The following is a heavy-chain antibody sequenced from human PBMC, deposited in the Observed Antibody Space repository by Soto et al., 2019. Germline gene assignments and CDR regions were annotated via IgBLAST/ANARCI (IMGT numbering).Heavy chain of an antibody. CDR3: ARAKLYCGGDCYGY. CDR1: GYTXTSYG. Sequence: ASVKVSCKASGYTXTSYGISWVRQAPGQGLEWMGWISAYNGNTNYAQKLQGRVTMTTDTSTSTAYMELRSLRSDDTAVYYCARAKLYCGGDCYGYWGQGTLVTVSS. J-gene: IGHJ4*02. V-gene: IGHV1-18*01. CDR2: ISAYNGNT. D-gene: IGHD2-21*01.